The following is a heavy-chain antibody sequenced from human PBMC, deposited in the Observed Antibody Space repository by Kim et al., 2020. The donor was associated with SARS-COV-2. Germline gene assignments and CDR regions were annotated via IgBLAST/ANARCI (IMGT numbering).Heavy chain of an antibody. J-gene: IGHJ5*02. D-gene: IGHD3-16*01. V-gene: IGHV3-7*04. Sequence: GGSLRLSCAASGFTFSNFWMRWVRQAPGKGLEWVTNIKEDGSDKYYVASVRGRFTISRDNAKNSLYLQMNSLRAEDTAVYYCARVVSWGGFTPWGEGALRSVSS. CDR1: GFTFSNFW. CDR2: IKEDGSDK. CDR3: ARVVSWGGFTP.